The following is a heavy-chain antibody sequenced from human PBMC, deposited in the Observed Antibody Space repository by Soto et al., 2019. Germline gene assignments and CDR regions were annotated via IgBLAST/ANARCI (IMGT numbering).Heavy chain of an antibody. J-gene: IGHJ5*02. Sequence: KTSETLSLTCAVYGGSFSGYYWSWIRQPPGKGLEWIGEINHSGSTNYNPSLKSRVTISVDTSKNQFSLKLSSVTAADTAVYYCARDEVTMVRGVIMNPLVSQPNWFDPWGQGTLVTVSS. CDR1: GGSFSGYY. CDR2: INHSGST. CDR3: ARDEVTMVRGVIMNPLVSQPNWFDP. D-gene: IGHD3-10*01. V-gene: IGHV4-34*01.